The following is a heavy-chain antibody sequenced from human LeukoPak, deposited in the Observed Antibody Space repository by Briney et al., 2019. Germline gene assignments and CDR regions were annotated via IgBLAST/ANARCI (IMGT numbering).Heavy chain of an antibody. V-gene: IGHV1-69*13. Sequence: SVKVSCKASGGTFSSYAISWVRQAPGQGRAWMWSLIPIFRTAHYAQKFQGRVTITADESTSTAYMELSSLRSEDTAVYYCARVSSSDAFDIWGQGTMVTVSS. CDR1: GGTFSSYA. CDR3: ARVSSSDAFDI. CDR2: LIPIFRTA. J-gene: IGHJ3*02. D-gene: IGHD5/OR15-5a*01.